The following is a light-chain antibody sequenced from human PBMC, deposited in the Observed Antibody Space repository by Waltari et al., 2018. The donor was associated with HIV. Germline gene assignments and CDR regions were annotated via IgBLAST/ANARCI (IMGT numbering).Light chain of an antibody. CDR2: EVT. CDR3: SSYAGSNRVV. CDR1: SSDVGAYKY. V-gene: IGLV2-8*01. Sequence: QSALTQPPSASGAPGQSVTISCTGTSSDVGAYKYVSWYQQYPGRAPKLRIYEVTKRPSGVPDRFSGSKSDNTASLTVSGLQAADEADYYCSSYAGSNRVVFGGGTKLTVL. J-gene: IGLJ2*01.